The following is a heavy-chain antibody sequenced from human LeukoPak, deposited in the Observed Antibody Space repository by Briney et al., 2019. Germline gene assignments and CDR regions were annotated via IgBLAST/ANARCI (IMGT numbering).Heavy chain of an antibody. J-gene: IGHJ4*02. D-gene: IGHD3-9*01. Sequence: SVKDSCKASGGTFSSYAISWVRQAPGQGLEWMGGIIPIFGTANYAQKFQGRVTITADESTSTAYMELSSLRSEDTAVYYCARGPYYDILTGLDYWGQGTLVTVSS. CDR1: GGTFSSYA. V-gene: IGHV1-69*01. CDR2: IIPIFGTA. CDR3: ARGPYYDILTGLDY.